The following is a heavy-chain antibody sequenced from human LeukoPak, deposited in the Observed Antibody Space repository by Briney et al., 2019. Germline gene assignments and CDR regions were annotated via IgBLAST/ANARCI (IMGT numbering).Heavy chain of an antibody. D-gene: IGHD4-17*01. V-gene: IGHV1-46*01. J-gene: IGHJ4*02. Sequence: ASVKVSCKASGYTFTNYYVHWVRQAPGQGLEWMGIINPTGGSTNYAQKFQGRVTMTRDTSTSTVYMELSSLRSGDTAVYYCARDLNGDYGVYWGQGTLVTV. CDR2: INPTGGST. CDR3: ARDLNGDYGVY. CDR1: GYTFTNYY.